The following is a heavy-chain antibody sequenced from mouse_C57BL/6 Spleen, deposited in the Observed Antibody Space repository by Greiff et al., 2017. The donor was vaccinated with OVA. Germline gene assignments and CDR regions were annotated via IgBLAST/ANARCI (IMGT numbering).Heavy chain of an antibody. V-gene: IGHV1-59*01. J-gene: IGHJ1*03. Sequence: QVQLQQPGAELVRPGTSVKLSCKASGYTFTSYWMHWVKQRPGQGLEWIGVIDPSDSYTNYNQKFKGKATLTVDTSSSTAYMQLSSLTSEDSAVYYCARSGPYWYFDVWGTGTTVTVSS. CDR3: ARSGPYWYFDV. D-gene: IGHD3-1*01. CDR2: IDPSDSYT. CDR1: GYTFTSYW.